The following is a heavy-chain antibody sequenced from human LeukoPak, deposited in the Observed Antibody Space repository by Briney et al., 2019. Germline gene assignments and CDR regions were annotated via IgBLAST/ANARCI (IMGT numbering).Heavy chain of an antibody. Sequence: GGSLRLSCAASGFTFSSYSMNWVRQAPGKGLEWVSSISSSSSYIYYADSVKGRFTISRDNAKNSLYLQMNSLRAEDTAVYYCAAAGSVGPSSGWYLGYYYYYGMDVWGQGTTVTVSS. V-gene: IGHV3-21*01. J-gene: IGHJ6*02. CDR2: ISSSSSYI. D-gene: IGHD6-19*01. CDR3: AAAGSVGPSSGWYLGYYYYYGMDV. CDR1: GFTFSSYS.